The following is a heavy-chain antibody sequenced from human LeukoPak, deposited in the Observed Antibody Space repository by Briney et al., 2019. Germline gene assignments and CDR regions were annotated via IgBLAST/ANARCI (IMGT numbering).Heavy chain of an antibody. CDR1: GFTFSSSA. D-gene: IGHD6-13*01. CDR3: AKTRPLDSSSWSHGDY. Sequence: AGGSLRLSCAASGFTFSSSAMSWVRQAPGKGLEWVSAISNNGGYTYYGDSVKGRFTISRDNSKNTLYLQMNSLRAEDTAVYYCAKTRPLDSSSWSHGDYWGQGTLVTVSS. CDR2: ISNNGGYT. J-gene: IGHJ4*02. V-gene: IGHV3-23*01.